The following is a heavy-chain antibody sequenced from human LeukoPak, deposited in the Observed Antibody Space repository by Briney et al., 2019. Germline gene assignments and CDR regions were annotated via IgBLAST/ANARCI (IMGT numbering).Heavy chain of an antibody. CDR3: ARRRPDSGYAF. J-gene: IGHJ4*02. CDR1: GFTFSSYA. CDR2: ISANGGPT. Sequence: GGSLRLSCTASGFTFSSYAMSWVRQVSGKGLECVSGISANGGPTYYADSVKGRFAIFRDNPKNTPYLQMNSLRAEDTAIYYCARRRPDSGYAFWGQRTLVTVSS. D-gene: IGHD5-12*01. V-gene: IGHV3-23*01.